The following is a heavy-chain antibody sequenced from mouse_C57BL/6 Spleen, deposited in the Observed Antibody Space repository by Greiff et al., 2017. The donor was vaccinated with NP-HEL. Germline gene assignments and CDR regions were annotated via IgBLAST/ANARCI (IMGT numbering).Heavy chain of an antibody. CDR3: ARRGETAQAGFAY. Sequence: QVQLQQSGAELARPGASVKLSCKASGYTFTSYGISGVKQRPGRGLGWIGEIYPRSGNTYYNEKFKGKATLTADKSSSTAYMELRSLTSEDSAVYFCARRGETAQAGFAYWGQGTLVTVSA. CDR2: IYPRSGNT. CDR1: GYTFTSYG. V-gene: IGHV1-81*01. J-gene: IGHJ3*01. D-gene: IGHD3-2*02.